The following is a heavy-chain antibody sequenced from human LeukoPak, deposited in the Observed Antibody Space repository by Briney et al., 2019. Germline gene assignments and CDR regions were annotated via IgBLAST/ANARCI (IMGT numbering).Heavy chain of an antibody. CDR1: GGSISSSSYY. D-gene: IGHD1-26*01. J-gene: IGHJ4*02. CDR2: IYYSGST. CDR3: ARDSGSYPGHFDY. V-gene: IGHV4-39*07. Sequence: SETLSLTCTVSGGSISSSSYYWGWIRQPPGKGLEWIGSIYYSGSTYYNPSLKSRVTISVDTSKNQFSLKLSSVTAADTAVYYCARDSGSYPGHFDYWGQGTLVTVSS.